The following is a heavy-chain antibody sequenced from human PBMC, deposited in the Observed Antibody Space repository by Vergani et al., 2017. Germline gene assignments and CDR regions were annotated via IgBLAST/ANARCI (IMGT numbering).Heavy chain of an antibody. CDR1: GFTFSSYA. CDR2: ISYDGSNK. D-gene: IGHD5-24*01. J-gene: IGHJ4*02. V-gene: IGHV3-30-3*01. CDR3: ASIINGYNFLY. Sequence: QVQLVESGGDVVQPGRSLRLSCAASGFTFSSYAMHWVRQAPGKGLEWVAVISYDGSNKYYADSVKGRFTISRDNSKNTLYLQMNSLRAEDTAVYYCASIINGYNFLYWGQGTLVTVSS.